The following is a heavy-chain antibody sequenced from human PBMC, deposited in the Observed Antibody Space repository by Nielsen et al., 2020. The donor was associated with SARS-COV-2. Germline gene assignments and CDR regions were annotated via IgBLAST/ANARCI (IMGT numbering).Heavy chain of an antibody. Sequence: GGSLRLSCAASGFTFSSYSMNWVRRAPGKGLEWVSYISSSSSTTYYADSVKGRFTISRDNSKNTLYLQMNSLRAEDTAVYYCAKDEPIAVAGNYYYYYYMDVWGKGTTVTVSS. CDR1: GFTFSSYS. CDR2: ISSSSSTT. D-gene: IGHD6-19*01. J-gene: IGHJ6*03. V-gene: IGHV3-48*01. CDR3: AKDEPIAVAGNYYYYYYMDV.